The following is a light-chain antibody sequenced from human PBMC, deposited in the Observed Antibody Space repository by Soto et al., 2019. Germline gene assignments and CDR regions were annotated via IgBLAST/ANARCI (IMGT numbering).Light chain of an antibody. J-gene: IGLJ2*01. CDR3: SSYGGSNNLV. Sequence: QSVLTQPASISGSPGQSITISCTGTFSDIGTYNFVSWYQFHPDEVPKLIIYEVTDRPSGVSDRFSGSKSGDTATLTISGLRPEDESFYFCSSYGGSNNLVFGGGTKLTVL. CDR2: EVT. CDR1: FSDIGTYNF. V-gene: IGLV2-14*01.